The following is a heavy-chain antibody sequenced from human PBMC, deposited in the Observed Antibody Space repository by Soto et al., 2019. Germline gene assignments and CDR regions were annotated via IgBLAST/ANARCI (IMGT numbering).Heavy chain of an antibody. Sequence: EVQLLESGGGLVQPGGSLRLSCAASGFTFSSYAMSWVRQAPGKGLEWVSAISGSGGSTYYADSVKGRFTISRDNSKNTLFLKITSLRAEDTALYYCAKDRRHSVVLTAIWPDAFDIWGQRTMVTVSS. D-gene: IGHD2-21*02. CDR3: AKDRRHSVVLTAIWPDAFDI. CDR2: ISGSGGST. CDR1: GFTFSSYA. J-gene: IGHJ3*02. V-gene: IGHV3-23*01.